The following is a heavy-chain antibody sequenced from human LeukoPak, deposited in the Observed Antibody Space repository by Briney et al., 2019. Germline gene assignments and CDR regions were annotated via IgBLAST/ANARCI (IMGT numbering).Heavy chain of an antibody. V-gene: IGHV4-39*01. CDR2: IYYSGST. CDR1: GGSISSNSYY. CDR3: ARYCSSTSCLLDY. D-gene: IGHD2-2*01. J-gene: IGHJ4*02. Sequence: PSETLSLTCTVSGGSISSNSYYWGWIRQPPGKGLEWIGSIYYSGSTYYNPSLKSRVTISVDTSKNQFSLKLSSVTAADTAVYYCARYCSSTSCLLDYWGQGTLVTVSS.